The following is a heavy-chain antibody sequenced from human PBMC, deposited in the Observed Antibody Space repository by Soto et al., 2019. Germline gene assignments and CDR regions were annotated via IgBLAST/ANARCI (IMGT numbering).Heavy chain of an antibody. CDR3: AASYSVAADGYFKF. Sequence: QVQLVQSGAEVKEPGSSVKVACKATGDLFNNYAFNWVRQTPGQGLEWMGRISPLFSTTNYAQKFQGRVTIGADELTTIVYLQVSNLESEDTAMYYCAASYSVAADGYFKFWGQGTLVTVSP. V-gene: IGHV1-69*01. CDR2: ISPLFSTT. J-gene: IGHJ4*02. CDR1: GDLFNNYA. D-gene: IGHD6-13*01.